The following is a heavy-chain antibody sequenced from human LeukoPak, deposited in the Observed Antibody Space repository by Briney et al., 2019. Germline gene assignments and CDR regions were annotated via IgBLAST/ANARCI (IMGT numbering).Heavy chain of an antibody. V-gene: IGHV3-23*01. CDR3: AKGRGVVLDAFNI. Sequence: GGSLRLSCAASGFTFSVYAMTWVRRAPGKGLEWVSSISGSGGNIYYADSVKGRFTLSRDNSKNKLYVQMNRLRAEDTAVYYCAKGRGVVLDAFNIWGQGTMVTVSS. CDR2: ISGSGGNI. D-gene: IGHD2-2*01. J-gene: IGHJ3*02. CDR1: GFTFSVYA.